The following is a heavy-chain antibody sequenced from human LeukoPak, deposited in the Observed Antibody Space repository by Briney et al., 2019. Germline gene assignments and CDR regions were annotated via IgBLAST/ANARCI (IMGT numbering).Heavy chain of an antibody. D-gene: IGHD3-10*01. V-gene: IGHV3-7*01. CDR2: IKLDESET. J-gene: IGHJ4*02. CDR3: TRDRGWQSFDY. Sequence: GGSLRLSCAASGFTFSTYWMTWVRQGPGKRLERVANIKLDESETYYVGSVRGRFTISRDNAKNSLYLQMNSLRAEDTAVYYCTRDRGWQSFDYWGQGTLVTVSS. CDR1: GFTFSTYW.